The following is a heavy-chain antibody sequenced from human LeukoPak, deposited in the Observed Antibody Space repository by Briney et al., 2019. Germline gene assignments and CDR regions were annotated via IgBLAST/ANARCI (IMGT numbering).Heavy chain of an antibody. D-gene: IGHD6-19*01. CDR2: IYGSST. Sequence: GGSLRLSCAASGFTFSNYWMHWVRQAPGKGLEWVSRIYGSSTNYADAVKGRFTISRDNAKNTLYLQMNSLRAEDTAIYFCARAAVAGAFDIWGQGTMVTVSS. CDR3: ARAAVAGAFDI. V-gene: IGHV3-74*01. CDR1: GFTFSNYW. J-gene: IGHJ3*02.